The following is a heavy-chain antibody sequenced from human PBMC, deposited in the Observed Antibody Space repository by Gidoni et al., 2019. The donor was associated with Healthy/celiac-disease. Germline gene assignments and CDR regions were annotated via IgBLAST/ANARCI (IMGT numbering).Heavy chain of an antibody. V-gene: IGHV4-31*03. Sequence: QVQLQESGPGLVKPSQTLSLTCTVSGVSIRSGGYYWSWIRQHPGKGLEWIGYIYYSGSTYYNPSLKSRVTISVDTSKNQFSLKLSSVTAADTAVYYCARGARLEMATIRYWGQGTLVTVSS. CDR3: ARGARLEMATIRY. CDR1: GVSIRSGGYY. J-gene: IGHJ4*02. D-gene: IGHD5-12*01. CDR2: IYYSGST.